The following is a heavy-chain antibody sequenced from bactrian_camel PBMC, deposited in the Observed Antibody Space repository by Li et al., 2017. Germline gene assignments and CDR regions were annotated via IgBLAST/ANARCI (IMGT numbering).Heavy chain of an antibody. CDR2: IDHNGNT. V-gene: IGHV3S10*01. D-gene: IGHD3*01. CDR1: GYTYSRSN. J-gene: IGHJ4*01. Sequence: DVQLVESGGSSVRAGGSLKLSCVTSGYTYSRSNYCMAWFRQRPGESREGVGAIDHNGNTRYAESVKGRFTVSQDTAVNTVYLQMNSLKPEDTAMYYCASESVHPCGSVTAYQWFYKGQGTQVTVS.